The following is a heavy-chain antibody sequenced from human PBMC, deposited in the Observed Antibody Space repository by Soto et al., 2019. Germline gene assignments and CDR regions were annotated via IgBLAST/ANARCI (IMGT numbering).Heavy chain of an antibody. CDR1: GGFISSGGYY. D-gene: IGHD3-10*01. V-gene: IGHV4-31*03. J-gene: IGHJ6*04. CDR2: IYYSGTT. CDR3: AGDCYGSLCV. Sequence: QVQLQESGPGLVKPSQTLSLTCTVSGGFISSGGYYWSWIRQHPGKGLEWIAYIYYSGTTSYTPSLKRRVTISVDTSKNRFSLNLSSVTAADTAMYYCAGDCYGSLCVGGKGTTVTVSS.